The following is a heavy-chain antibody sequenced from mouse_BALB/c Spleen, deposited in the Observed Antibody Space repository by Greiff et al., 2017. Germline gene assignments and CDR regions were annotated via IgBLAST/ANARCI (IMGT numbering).Heavy chain of an antibody. CDR1: GYTFTSYW. CDR3: ARGGSGH. CDR2: INPSNGRT. D-gene: IGHD1-1*01. J-gene: IGHJ3*01. Sequence: QVQLQQPGADLVKPGASVKLSCKASGYTFTSYWMHWVKQRPGQGLEWIGEINPSNGRTNYNEKFKSKATLTVDKSSSTAYMQLSSLTSEDSAVYYCARGGSGHWGQGTLVTVSA. V-gene: IGHV1S81*02.